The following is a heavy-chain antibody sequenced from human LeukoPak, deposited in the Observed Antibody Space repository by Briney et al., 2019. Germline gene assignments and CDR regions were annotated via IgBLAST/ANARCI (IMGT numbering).Heavy chain of an antibody. CDR2: LYHSGST. CDR3: ARDGGYCIGSTCRPFYGMDV. V-gene: IGHV4-30-2*01. CDR1: GGSVSSDDSS. J-gene: IGHJ6*04. D-gene: IGHD2-15*01. Sequence: SQTLSLTCAVSGGSVSSDDSSWNWIRHPPGQGLEWIGSLYHSGSTSYNPSLKSRVSMSLDRSKNQFSLYLSSVTAADTAVYYCARDGGYCIGSTCRPFYGMDVWGKGTTVTVSS.